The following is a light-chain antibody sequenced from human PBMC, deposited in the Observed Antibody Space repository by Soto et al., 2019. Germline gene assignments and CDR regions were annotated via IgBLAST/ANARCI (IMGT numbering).Light chain of an antibody. Sequence: QSALTQPPSVSAAPGQKVTIAFSGSSSNIGNNFVTWYQQLPGTAPKLLIYDNNKRPSGIPDRFSGSQSGTSATLGITGLQTGDEAVYYCGSWDSSLTYVFGTGTKV. V-gene: IGLV1-51*01. CDR2: DNN. CDR1: SSNIGNNF. CDR3: GSWDSSLTYV. J-gene: IGLJ1*01.